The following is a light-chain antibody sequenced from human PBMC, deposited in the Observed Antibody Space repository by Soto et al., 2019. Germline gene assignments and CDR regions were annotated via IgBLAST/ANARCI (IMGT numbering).Light chain of an antibody. CDR2: DDD. J-gene: IGLJ1*01. CDR3: GSWDSSLGAYV. V-gene: IGLV1-51*01. Sequence: QSVLTQPPSVSAAPGQRVTISCSGSSSNIGGNSVSWYQQLPGTAPKPLIYDDDKRPSGIPDRFSGSKSGTSATLGITGFQTGDEADYYCGSWDSSLGAYVFGTGTKVTVL. CDR1: SSNIGGNS.